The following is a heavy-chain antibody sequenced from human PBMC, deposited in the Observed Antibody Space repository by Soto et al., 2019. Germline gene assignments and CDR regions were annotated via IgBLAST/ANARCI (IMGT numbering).Heavy chain of an antibody. V-gene: IGHV4-59*01. Sequence: PSETLSLTCTVSGGSISSYYWSWIRQPPGKGLERIGYIYYSGSTNYNPSLKSRVTISVDTSKNQFSLKLSSVTAADTAVYYCAAGSSGYYYPLDAFDIWGQGTMVTVS. J-gene: IGHJ3*02. CDR1: GGSISSYY. CDR2: IYYSGST. CDR3: AAGSSGYYYPLDAFDI. D-gene: IGHD3-22*01.